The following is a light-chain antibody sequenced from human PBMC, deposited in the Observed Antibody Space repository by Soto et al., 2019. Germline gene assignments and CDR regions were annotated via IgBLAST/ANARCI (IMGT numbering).Light chain of an antibody. CDR1: SSDVGGYNY. V-gene: IGLV2-8*01. CDR3: SSYAGTHIV. Sequence: QSVLTQPPSASGSPGQSVAISCTGTSSDVGGYNYVSWYQQHPGKAPKLMIYDVSKRPSGVPDRFSGSKSGNTASLTVSGLQAEDEADYYCSSYAGTHIVFGTGTKVNVL. J-gene: IGLJ1*01. CDR2: DVS.